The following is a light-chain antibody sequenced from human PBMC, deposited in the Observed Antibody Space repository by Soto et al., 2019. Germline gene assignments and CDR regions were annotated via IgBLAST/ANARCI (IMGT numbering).Light chain of an antibody. Sequence: DIQMTQSPSTLSGSVGDRVTITCRASQTISSWLAWYQQKPGKAPKLLIYKASTLKSGVPSRFSGSGSAKESTLTISSLKPDDFATYYCQQHNSYPRTFGQGTKVDIK. J-gene: IGKJ1*01. V-gene: IGKV1-5*03. CDR1: QTISSW. CDR3: QQHNSYPRT. CDR2: KAS.